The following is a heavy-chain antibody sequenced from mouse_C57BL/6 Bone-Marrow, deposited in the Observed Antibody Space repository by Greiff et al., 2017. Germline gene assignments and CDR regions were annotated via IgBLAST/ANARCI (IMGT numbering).Heavy chain of an antibody. J-gene: IGHJ4*01. CDR1: GFSINSDCY. D-gene: IGHD2-4*01. CDR3: ASSHDYHGAMDY. V-gene: IGHV3-3*01. Sequence: EVQRVESGPSLVRPSQTLSLTCTVTGFSINSDCYWIWIRQFPGNKLEYIGYTFYSGITYYNPSLESRTYITRDTSKNQFSLKLSSVTTEDTATYYCASSHDYHGAMDYWGQGTSVTVSS. CDR2: TFYSGIT.